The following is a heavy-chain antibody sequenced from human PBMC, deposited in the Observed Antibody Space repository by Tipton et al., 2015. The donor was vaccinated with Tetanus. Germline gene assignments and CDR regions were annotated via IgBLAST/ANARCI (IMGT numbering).Heavy chain of an antibody. D-gene: IGHD3-22*01. CDR2: IFHSGST. Sequence: TLSLTCAVSGGSISTNNWWYWVRQPPGKGLEWIGEIFHSGSTNYSPSLKSRVTISVDKSKNQFSLKLSSVTAADTAVYYCARTYYYDSWLDYWGQGTLVTVSS. J-gene: IGHJ4*02. V-gene: IGHV4-4*02. CDR1: GGSISTNNW. CDR3: ARTYYYDSWLDY.